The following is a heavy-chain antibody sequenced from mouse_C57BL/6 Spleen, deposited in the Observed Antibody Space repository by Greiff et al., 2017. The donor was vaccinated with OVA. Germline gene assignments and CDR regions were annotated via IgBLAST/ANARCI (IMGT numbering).Heavy chain of an antibody. V-gene: IGHV5-17*01. CDR2: ISSGSSTI. CDR1: GFTFSDYG. Sequence: VQLKQSGGGLVKPGGSLKLSCAASGFTFSDYGMHWVRQAPEKGLEWVAYISSGSSTIYYADTVKGRFTISRDKAKTTLFLQMTSLRSEDTARYYCARRGGHGSSYYAMDYWGQGTSVTVSS. J-gene: IGHJ4*01. D-gene: IGHD1-1*01. CDR3: ARRGGHGSSYYAMDY.